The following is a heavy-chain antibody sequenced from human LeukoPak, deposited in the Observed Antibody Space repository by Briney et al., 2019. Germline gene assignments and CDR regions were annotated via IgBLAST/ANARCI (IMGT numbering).Heavy chain of an antibody. CDR1: GGSISSYY. V-gene: IGHV4-59*12. CDR3: ASPSYDFWSGYFRAGNDY. CDR2: IYYSGST. D-gene: IGHD3-3*01. Sequence: SETLSLTCTVSGGSISSYYWSWIRQPPGKGLEWIGYIYYSGSTYYNPSLKSRVTISVDTSKNQFSLKLSSVTAADTAVYYCASPSYDFWSGYFRAGNDYWGQGTLVTVSS. J-gene: IGHJ4*02.